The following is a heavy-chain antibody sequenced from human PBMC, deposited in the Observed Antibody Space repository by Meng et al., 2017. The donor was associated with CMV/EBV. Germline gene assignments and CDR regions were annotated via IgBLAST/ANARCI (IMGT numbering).Heavy chain of an antibody. J-gene: IGHJ4*02. CDR2: INSDGSST. CDR3: ARGARGLVLRFLEWLSVDY. D-gene: IGHD3-3*01. CDR1: GITFSRYW. Sequence: LTRAASGITFSRYWMHWGRQAPGKGLVWVSRINSDGSSTSYADSVKGRFTISRDNAKNTLYLQMNSLRAEDTAVYYCARGARGLVLRFLEWLSVDYWGQGTLVTVSS. V-gene: IGHV3-74*01.